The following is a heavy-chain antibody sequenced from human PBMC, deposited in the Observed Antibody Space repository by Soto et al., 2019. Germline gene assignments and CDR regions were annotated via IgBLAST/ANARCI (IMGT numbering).Heavy chain of an antibody. J-gene: IGHJ5*02. Sequence: QVQLQESGPGVVKPSDTLSVTCTVSGGSVSSRSHFCSWIRQPPGGGLQWIGYIYYTGNTNYSPSLMSRATLSVDTSRNQFSLRLTSVTAADTAIYYCARYDAESGSNKLDPWGQGTLVTVSS. V-gene: IGHV4-61*01. D-gene: IGHD5-12*01. CDR2: IYYTGNT. CDR1: GGSVSSRSHF. CDR3: ARYDAESGSNKLDP.